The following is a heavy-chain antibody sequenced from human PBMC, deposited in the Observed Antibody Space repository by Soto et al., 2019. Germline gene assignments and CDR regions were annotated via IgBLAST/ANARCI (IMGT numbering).Heavy chain of an antibody. D-gene: IGHD3-22*01. J-gene: IGHJ4*02. Sequence: ASVKVSCKVSGYTLTELSMHWVRQAPGKGLEWMGGSDPEDGETIYAQKFQGRVTMTEDTSTDTAHMELSSLRSEDTAVYYCATDLYYYDSRGFDYWGQGTLVTV. V-gene: IGHV1-24*01. CDR1: GYTLTELS. CDR3: ATDLYYYDSRGFDY. CDR2: SDPEDGET.